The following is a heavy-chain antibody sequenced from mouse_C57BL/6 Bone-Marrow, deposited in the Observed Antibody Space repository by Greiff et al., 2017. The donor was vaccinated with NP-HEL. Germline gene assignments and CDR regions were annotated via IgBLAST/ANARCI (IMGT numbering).Heavy chain of an antibody. V-gene: IGHV1-55*01. J-gene: IGHJ1*03. Sequence: VQLQQPGAELVKPGASVKMSCKASGYTFTSYWITWVKQRPGQGLEWIGDIYPGSGSTNYNEKFKSKATLTVDTSSSTAYMQLSSLTSEDSAVYYCARSSNYYWYFDFWGTGTTVTVSS. CDR1: GYTFTSYW. CDR3: ARSSNYYWYFDF. CDR2: IYPGSGST. D-gene: IGHD2-5*01.